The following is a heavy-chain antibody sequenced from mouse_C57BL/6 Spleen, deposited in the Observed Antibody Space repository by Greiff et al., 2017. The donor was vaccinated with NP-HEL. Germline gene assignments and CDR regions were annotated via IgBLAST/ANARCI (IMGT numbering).Heavy chain of an antibody. CDR1: GYTFTGYT. Sequence: QVQLQQSGAELARPGASVKMSCKASGYTFTGYTMHWVKQRPGQGLEWIGYINPSSGYTKYNQKFKDKATLTADKSSSTAYMQLSSLTSEDSAVYYCARSGDYDKRNYFDYWGQGTTLTVSS. D-gene: IGHD2-4*01. CDR2: INPSSGYT. J-gene: IGHJ2*01. V-gene: IGHV1-4*01. CDR3: ARSGDYDKRNYFDY.